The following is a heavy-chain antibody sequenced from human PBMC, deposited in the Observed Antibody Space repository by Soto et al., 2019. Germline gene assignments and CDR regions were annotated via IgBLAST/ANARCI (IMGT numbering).Heavy chain of an antibody. J-gene: IGHJ6*02. V-gene: IGHV1-2*04. CDR2: INPKSGGT. CDR1: GYSFTDYH. D-gene: IGHD2-8*01. CDR3: ARGDSTDCSNGVCSFFYNHDMDV. Sequence: QVQLVQSGAEVKKPGASVKVSCKASGYSFTDYHIHWVRQAPGQGLEWLGRINPKSGGTRTAQKFQGWVTMTTDTSISTASMELTRLTSDDTAIYYCARGDSTDCSNGVCSFFYNHDMDVWGQGTTVTVSS.